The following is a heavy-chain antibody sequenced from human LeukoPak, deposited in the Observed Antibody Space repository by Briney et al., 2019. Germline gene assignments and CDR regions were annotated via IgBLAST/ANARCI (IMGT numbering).Heavy chain of an antibody. CDR3: ARGYGSGSYFVY. V-gene: IGHV4-59*01. D-gene: IGHD3-10*01. J-gene: IGHJ4*02. Sequence: SETLSLTCTVSGGSINNYWSWIRQPPGKGLEWIGYIYHSGSTYYNPSLKSRVTISVDTSKNQFSLKLSSVTAADTAVYYCARGYGSGSYFVYWGQGTLVTVSS. CDR1: GGSINNY. CDR2: IYHSGST.